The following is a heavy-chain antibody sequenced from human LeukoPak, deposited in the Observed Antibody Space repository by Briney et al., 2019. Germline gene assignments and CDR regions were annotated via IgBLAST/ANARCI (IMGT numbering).Heavy chain of an antibody. Sequence: SETLSLTCTVSGGSISSGGYYWSWIRQPPGKGLEWIGYIYHSGSTYYNPSLKSRATISVDRSKNQFSLKLSSVTAADTAVYYCAIRRDLIPEFGYWGQGTLVTVSS. CDR1: GGSISSGGYY. CDR3: AIRRDLIPEFGY. J-gene: IGHJ4*02. CDR2: IYHSGST. D-gene: IGHD5-24*01. V-gene: IGHV4-30-2*01.